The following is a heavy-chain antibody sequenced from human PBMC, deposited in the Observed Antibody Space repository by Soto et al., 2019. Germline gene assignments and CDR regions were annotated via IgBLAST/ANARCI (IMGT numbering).Heavy chain of an antibody. Sequence: QVQLQESGPGLVKPSQTLSLTCTVSGGSISSGGYYWSWIRQHPGKGLEWIGYIYYSGSTYYNPSLKSRVTISVDTSKNQFSLKLSSVTPEETAVYYSARSAAYGASYYFDYWGQGTLVTVSS. CDR3: ARSAAYGASYYFDY. CDR2: IYYSGST. CDR1: GGSISSGGYY. D-gene: IGHD4-17*01. J-gene: IGHJ4*02. V-gene: IGHV4-31*03.